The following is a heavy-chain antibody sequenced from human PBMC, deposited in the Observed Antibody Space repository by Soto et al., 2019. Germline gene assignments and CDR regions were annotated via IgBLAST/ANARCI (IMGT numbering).Heavy chain of an antibody. CDR2: IKCKTDGGTT. Sequence: EVQLVESGGGLVKPGGSLRLSCAASGFTFSNAWMNWVRQAPGKGLEWVGRIKCKTDGGTTDYAAPVKGRFTISRDDSKNKLYLQMNRLKTDDTAVYYCTTGIPQYYYDSSGYYLSFDYWGQVTLVTVAS. CDR1: GFTFSNAW. D-gene: IGHD3-22*01. V-gene: IGHV3-15*07. J-gene: IGHJ4*02. CDR3: TTGIPQYYYDSSGYYLSFDY.